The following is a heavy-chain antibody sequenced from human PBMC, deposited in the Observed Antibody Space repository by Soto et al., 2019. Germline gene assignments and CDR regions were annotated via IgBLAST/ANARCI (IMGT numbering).Heavy chain of an antibody. CDR2: IYPGDSDT. V-gene: IGHV5-51*01. Sequence: GESLKISCKGSGYSFTSYWIGWVRQMPGRGLAWMGIIYPGDSDTRYSPSFQGQVTISVDKSIRTAYPQWSSLKASDTGMYYCARHEQSISPGSNYYGMDVWGQGTTVTVSS. D-gene: IGHD3-3*02. J-gene: IGHJ6*02. CDR1: GYSFTSYW. CDR3: ARHEQSISPGSNYYGMDV.